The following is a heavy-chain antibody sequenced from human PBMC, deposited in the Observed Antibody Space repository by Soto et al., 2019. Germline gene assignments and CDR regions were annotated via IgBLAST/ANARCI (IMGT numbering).Heavy chain of an antibody. CDR3: ARAGRFGGYYYYYYGMDV. Sequence: QVQLVQSGAEVKKPGASVKVSCKASGYTFTSYAMHWVRQAPGQRLEWMGWINAGNGNTKYSQKFQGRVTITRDTSASTAYMELSSLRSEDTAVYYCARAGRFGGYYYYYYGMDVWGQGTTVTVSS. CDR2: INAGNGNT. D-gene: IGHD3-10*01. V-gene: IGHV1-3*01. J-gene: IGHJ6*02. CDR1: GYTFTSYA.